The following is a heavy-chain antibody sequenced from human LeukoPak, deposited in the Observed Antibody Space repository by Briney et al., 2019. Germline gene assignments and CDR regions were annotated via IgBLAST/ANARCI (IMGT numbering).Heavy chain of an antibody. Sequence: GASVKVSCKASGYTFTSYGISWVRQAPGQGLEWMGWISTYSGNTNYVQKLQGRVTLTTDTSTSTAYMELRSLRSDDTAVYYCAREFPALLPAAPRGYYFDYWGQGTLVTVSS. J-gene: IGHJ4*02. D-gene: IGHD2-2*01. CDR1: GYTFTSYG. CDR2: ISTYSGNT. V-gene: IGHV1-18*01. CDR3: AREFPALLPAAPRGYYFDY.